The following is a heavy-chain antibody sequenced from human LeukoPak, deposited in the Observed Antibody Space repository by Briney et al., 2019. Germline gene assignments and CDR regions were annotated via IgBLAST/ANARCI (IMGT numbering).Heavy chain of an antibody. Sequence: SGPTLVKPTQTLTLTCTFSGFLLSTRGVGVGWIRQPPGKALEWLALIYWDGDKRYSPSLESRLTITKDPSKNQVVLTMTNMGPVDTATYYCAHRPDNSVRYGFDPWGQGTLVTVSS. CDR2: IYWDGDK. D-gene: IGHD6-19*01. V-gene: IGHV2-5*02. CDR3: AHRPDNSVRYGFDP. CDR1: GFLLSTRGVG. J-gene: IGHJ5*02.